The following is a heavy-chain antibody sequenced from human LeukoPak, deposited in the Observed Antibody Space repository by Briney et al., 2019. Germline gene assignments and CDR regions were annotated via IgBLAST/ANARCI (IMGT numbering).Heavy chain of an antibody. CDR3: ARAVATITVGEMYYFDY. J-gene: IGHJ4*02. D-gene: IGHD5-24*01. V-gene: IGHV3-7*03. CDR2: INQDGSDQ. CDR1: GFIFSNSW. Sequence: PGGSLRLSCAASGFIFSNSWMNWVRQAPGKGLEWVANINQDGSDQYYVDSVKGRFTISRDNAKNSVHLQMNSLRAEDTAVYYCARAVATITVGEMYYFDYWGQGTLVTVSS.